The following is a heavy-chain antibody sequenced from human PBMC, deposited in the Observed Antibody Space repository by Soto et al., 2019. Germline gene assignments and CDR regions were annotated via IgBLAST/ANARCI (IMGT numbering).Heavy chain of an antibody. D-gene: IGHD5-18*01. CDR2: IVPILGTG. V-gene: IGHV1-69*04. Sequence: ASGKVSCKASGGTLRSYAISWVRQAPGQGLECMGRIVPILGTGQYAHKFQGRITITADKSTSTAYMELSSLRPTDTAVYYCARAFDGYSRFNYCGQVTRGTVGS. CDR3: ARAFDGYSRFNY. J-gene: IGHJ4*02. CDR1: GGTLRSYA.